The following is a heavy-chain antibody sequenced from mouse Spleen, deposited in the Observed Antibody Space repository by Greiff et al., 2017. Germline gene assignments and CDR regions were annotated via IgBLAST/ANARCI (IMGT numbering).Heavy chain of an antibody. CDR3: TRIYGSSPYYYAMDY. V-gene: IGHV1-15*01. J-gene: IGHJ4*01. CDR1: GYTFTDYE. Sequence: QVQLKQSGAELVRPGASVTLSCKASGYTFTDYEMHWVKQTPVHGLEWIGAIDPETGGTAYNQKFKGKAILTADKSSSTAYMELRSLTSEDSAVYYCTRIYGSSPYYYAMDYWGQGTSVTVSS. CDR2: IDPETGGT. D-gene: IGHD1-1*01.